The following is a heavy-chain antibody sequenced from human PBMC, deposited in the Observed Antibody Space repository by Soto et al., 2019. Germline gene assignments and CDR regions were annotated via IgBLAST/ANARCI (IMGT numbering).Heavy chain of an antibody. Sequence: QVQLVESGGGVVQPGRSLRLSCAASGFTFSSYGMHWVRQAPGKGLESVAVIWYDGSNKYYADSVKGRFTISRDNSKNTLYLQMNSLRAEDTAVYYCARDLKVAAYAAFLRYGMDVWGQRTTVTVSS. CDR2: IWYDGSNK. D-gene: IGHD2-15*01. V-gene: IGHV3-33*01. CDR1: GFTFSSYG. J-gene: IGHJ6*02. CDR3: ARDLKVAAYAAFLRYGMDV.